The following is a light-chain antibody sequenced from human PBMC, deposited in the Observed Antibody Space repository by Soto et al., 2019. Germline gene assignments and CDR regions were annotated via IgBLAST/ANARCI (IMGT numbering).Light chain of an antibody. V-gene: IGKV3-15*01. CDR3: RHLDYCPWK. CDR2: GAS. CDR1: QSVSSN. J-gene: IGKJ1*01. Sequence: EIVMTQSPATLSVSPGERATLSCRASQSVSSNLAWYQQKPGQAPRLLIYGASTRATGIPARFSGSGSGIEFTLTISSIQSEDFAVDDCRHLDYCPWKFGQGTNEKIK.